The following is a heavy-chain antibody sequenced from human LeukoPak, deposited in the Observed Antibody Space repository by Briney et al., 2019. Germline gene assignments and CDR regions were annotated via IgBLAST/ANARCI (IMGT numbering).Heavy chain of an antibody. J-gene: IGHJ4*02. CDR1: GFTSGFTFSSYY. V-gene: IGHV3-7*04. CDR3: AGGFVFLIES. CDR2: IKQDGSEK. Sequence: GGSLRLSCAASGFTSGFTFSSYYMAWVRQAPGKGLEWVANIKQDGSEKYYGGSVKGRFTISRDNARNSLYLQLESLRVEDTALYFFAGGFVFLIESWGRGTLVTVSS. D-gene: IGHD3-3*01.